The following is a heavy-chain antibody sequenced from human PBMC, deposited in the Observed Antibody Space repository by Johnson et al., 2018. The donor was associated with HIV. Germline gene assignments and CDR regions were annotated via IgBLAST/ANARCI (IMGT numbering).Heavy chain of an antibody. CDR1: GFTFSDHY. Sequence: VQLVESGGGLVQPGGSLRLSCAASGFTFSDHYMDWVRQAPGKGLEWVCRTRKKVNSSTTEYAASVKGRFTVSRDDSKNTLYLQMNSLTTEDTAVYYCTTAIVIDAFDIWGQGTMVTVSS. D-gene: IGHD3-16*02. J-gene: IGHJ3*02. V-gene: IGHV3-72*01. CDR3: TTAIVIDAFDI. CDR2: TRKKVNSSTT.